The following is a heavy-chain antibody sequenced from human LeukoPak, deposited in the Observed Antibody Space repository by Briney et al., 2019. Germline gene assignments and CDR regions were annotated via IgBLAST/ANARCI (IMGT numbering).Heavy chain of an antibody. V-gene: IGHV1-18*01. CDR3: ARDVGATRGYWFDP. Sequence: ASVKVSFKSSGYTYTSYGINSVRRAPGQRVEWMGWISAYNGNTNYEQNLQGRVTMTTDTSTSTAYMELRSLRSDDTAVYYCARDVGATRGYWFDPWGQGTVVTVSS. CDR1: GYTYTSYG. CDR2: ISAYNGNT. J-gene: IGHJ5*02. D-gene: IGHD1-26*01.